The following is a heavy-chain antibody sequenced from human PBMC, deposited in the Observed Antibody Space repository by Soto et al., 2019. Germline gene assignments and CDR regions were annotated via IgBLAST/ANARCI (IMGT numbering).Heavy chain of an antibody. CDR1: GFTFNSYS. Sequence: EVQLVESGGGLVKPGGSLRLSCAASGFTFNSYSMNWVRQAPGKGLEWVSSISSSSSYIYYADSVKGRFTISRDNAKNSLYLQMNSLRAEDTAVYYCARESNWDFDYWGQGTLVTVSS. CDR2: ISSSSSYI. D-gene: IGHD7-27*01. CDR3: ARESNWDFDY. V-gene: IGHV3-21*01. J-gene: IGHJ4*02.